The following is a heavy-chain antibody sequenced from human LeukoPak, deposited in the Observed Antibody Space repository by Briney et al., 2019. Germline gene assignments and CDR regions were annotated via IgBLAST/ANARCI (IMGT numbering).Heavy chain of an antibody. J-gene: IGHJ5*02. Sequence: GESLKISCKGSGYSFTSYWIGWVRQMPGKGLEWMGIIYPGDSDTRYSPSFQGQVTISADKSISTAYLQWSSLKASDTAMYYCARHSYYDSSGRAYNLFDPWGQGTLVTVSS. CDR2: IYPGDSDT. D-gene: IGHD3-22*01. CDR1: GYSFTSYW. V-gene: IGHV5-51*01. CDR3: ARHSYYDSSGRAYNLFDP.